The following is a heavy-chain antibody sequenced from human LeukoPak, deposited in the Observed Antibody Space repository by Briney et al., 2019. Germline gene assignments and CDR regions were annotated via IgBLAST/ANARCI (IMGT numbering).Heavy chain of an antibody. CDR2: LSGDGSDT. D-gene: IGHD2-21*02. J-gene: IGHJ4*02. V-gene: IGHV3-23*01. Sequence: GSLRLSCQASGFPFSTFPMSWVRHAPGKGLEWVSTLSGDGSDTYYADSVKGRFTISRDTSKNTLFLQMNSLRADDTAIYYCTKGGHGDYWGQGTMVTVSS. CDR3: TKGGHGDY. CDR1: GFPFSTFP.